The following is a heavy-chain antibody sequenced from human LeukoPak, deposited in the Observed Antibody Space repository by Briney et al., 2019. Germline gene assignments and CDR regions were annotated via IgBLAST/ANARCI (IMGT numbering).Heavy chain of an antibody. J-gene: IGHJ4*02. D-gene: IGHD1-26*01. V-gene: IGHV1-69*04. CDR1: GYTFTSYG. CDR3: ARDPGGIVGATYYFDY. CDR2: IIPILGIA. Sequence: ASVKVSCKASGYTFTSYGISWVRQAPGQGLEWMGRIIPILGIANYAQKFQGRVTITADKSTSTAYMELSSLRSEDTAVYYCARDPGGIVGATYYFDYWGQGTLVTVSS.